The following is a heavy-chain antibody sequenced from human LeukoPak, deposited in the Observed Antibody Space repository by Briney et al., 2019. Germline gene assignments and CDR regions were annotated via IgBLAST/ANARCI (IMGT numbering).Heavy chain of an antibody. CDR1: GGSISSSSYY. J-gene: IGHJ1*01. CDR2: IYYSGST. Sequence: PSETLSLTCTVSGGSISSSSYYWGWIRQPPGKGLEWIGSIYYSGSTYYNPSLKSRVTISVDTSKNQFSLKLSSVTAADTAVYYCAGSPMITFGGVIVSSYFQHWGQGTLATVSS. CDR3: AGSPMITFGGVIVSSYFQH. V-gene: IGHV4-39*01. D-gene: IGHD3-16*02.